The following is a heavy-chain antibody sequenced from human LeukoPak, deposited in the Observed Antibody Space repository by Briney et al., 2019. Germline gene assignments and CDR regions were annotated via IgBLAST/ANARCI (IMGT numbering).Heavy chain of an antibody. Sequence: SETLSLTCTVSGASIRSYYWSWIRQAPGKGLEWIGYRDKSGWSKFNPSLESRVSISVDMSENQFSLKVTSVSAADTAVYYCAGGVAVVGAADYWGQGTLVTVSS. D-gene: IGHD6-13*01. CDR1: GASIRSYY. V-gene: IGHV4-59*01. CDR3: AGGVAVVGAADY. J-gene: IGHJ4*02. CDR2: RDKSGWS.